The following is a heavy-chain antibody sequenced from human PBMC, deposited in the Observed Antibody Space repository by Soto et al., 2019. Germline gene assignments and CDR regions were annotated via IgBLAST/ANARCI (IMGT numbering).Heavy chain of an antibody. CDR3: ATDRFGQFDDSRLFQH. CDR2: FDPEDGET. J-gene: IGHJ1*01. V-gene: IGHV1-24*01. D-gene: IGHD3-22*01. Sequence: GASVKVSCKVSGYTLTELSMHWVRQAPGKGLEWMGGFDPEDGETIYAQKFQGRVTMTEDTSTDTAYMELSSLRSEDTAVYYCATDRFGQFDDSRLFQHWGQGTLVTVSS. CDR1: GYTLTELS.